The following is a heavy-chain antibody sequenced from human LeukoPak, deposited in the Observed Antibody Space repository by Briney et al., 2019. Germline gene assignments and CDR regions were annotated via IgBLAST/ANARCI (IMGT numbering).Heavy chain of an antibody. CDR1: GFTFSSYA. CDR3: ARGYGDYPTDY. D-gene: IGHD4-17*01. V-gene: IGHV3-30-3*01. Sequence: GGSLRLSCAASGFTFSSYAMHWVRQAPGKGLEWVAVISYDGSNKYYADSVKGRFTISRDNSKNTLNLQMNSLRAEDTAVYYCARGYGDYPTDYWGQGTLVTVSS. CDR2: ISYDGSNK. J-gene: IGHJ4*02.